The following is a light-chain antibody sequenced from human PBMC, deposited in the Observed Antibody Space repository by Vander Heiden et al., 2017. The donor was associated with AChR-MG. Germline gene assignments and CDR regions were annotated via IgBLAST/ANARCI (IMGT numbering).Light chain of an antibody. V-gene: IGLV1-40*01. CDR1: SSNIGAGYD. CDR2: GNS. J-gene: IGLJ2*01. CDR3: QSYDSSLSGSRV. Sequence: QSVLTQPPSVSGAPGHTVTISCTGSSSNIGAGYDVHWYQQLPGTAPKLLIYGNSNRPSGVPDRFSGSKSGTSASLAITGLQAEDEADYYCQSYDSSLSGSRVFGGGTKLTVL.